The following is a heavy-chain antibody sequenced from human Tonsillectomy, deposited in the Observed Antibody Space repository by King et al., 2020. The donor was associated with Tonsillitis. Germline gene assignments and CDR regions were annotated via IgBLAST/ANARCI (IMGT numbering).Heavy chain of an antibody. Sequence: EVQLVESGGGLVQPGGSLRLSCAGSGFTFSSYWMTWVRQAPGKGLEWVANIKEDGSEKYYVDSVKGRFTISRDNAKNSLYLQMSSLRAEDTAVYYCAGELWGSGSYFDYWGQGTLVTVSS. CDR3: AGELWGSGSYFDY. J-gene: IGHJ4*02. CDR1: GFTFSSYW. D-gene: IGHD3-10*01. CDR2: IKEDGSEK. V-gene: IGHV3-7*03.